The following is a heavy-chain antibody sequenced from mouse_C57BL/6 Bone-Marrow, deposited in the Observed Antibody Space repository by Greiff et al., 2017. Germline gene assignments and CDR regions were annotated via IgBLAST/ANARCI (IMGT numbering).Heavy chain of an antibody. Sequence: QVQLLQSGAELARPGASVKLSCKASGYTFTSYGISWVQQRTGQGLEWIGEIYPRSGNTYYNEKFKGKAKLTADKSSSTAYMVRRSLTSEDSAFYSCARRFSHHYDYDAYYFDYWGQGTTLTVSS. CDR1: GYTFTSYG. J-gene: IGHJ2*01. CDR2: IYPRSGNT. V-gene: IGHV1-81*01. CDR3: ARRFSHHYDYDAYYFDY. D-gene: IGHD2-4*01.